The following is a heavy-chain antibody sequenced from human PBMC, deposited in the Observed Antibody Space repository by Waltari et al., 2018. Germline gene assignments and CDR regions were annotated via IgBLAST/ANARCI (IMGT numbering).Heavy chain of an antibody. CDR2: TYPDDSDT. Sequence: EVQLVQSGAEVKKPGESLKISCAASGYTFANYWIGWVRQMPGKGLEWMARTYPDDSDTRYSPSFRGQVTISVDKTTTTAYLQWSSLKASDTAMYYCTRRYYDPTGYSYFDFWGQGTLVTVSS. CDR3: TRRYYDPTGYSYFDF. V-gene: IGHV5-51*01. J-gene: IGHJ4*02. CDR1: GYTFANYW. D-gene: IGHD3-22*01.